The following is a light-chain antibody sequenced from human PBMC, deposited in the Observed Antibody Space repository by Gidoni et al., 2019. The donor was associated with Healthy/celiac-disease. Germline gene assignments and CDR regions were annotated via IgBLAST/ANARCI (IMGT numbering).Light chain of an antibody. CDR1: SSYVGSYNL. J-gene: IGLJ2*01. CDR2: EGS. V-gene: IGLV2-23*01. CDR3: CSYAGSSTL. Sequence: QSALTQPASVSGSPGQSITIPCTGTSSYVGSYNLLSWYQQHPGKAPKLMIYEGSKRPSGVSNRFSGSKSGNTASLTIAGLQAEDEADYDCCSYAGSSTLFGGGTKLTVL.